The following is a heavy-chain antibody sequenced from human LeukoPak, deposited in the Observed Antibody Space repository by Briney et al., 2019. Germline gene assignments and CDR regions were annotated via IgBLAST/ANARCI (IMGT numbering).Heavy chain of an antibody. J-gene: IGHJ3*02. CDR3: ARERVTISALGGFDI. V-gene: IGHV3-21*04. CDR2: ISSGGDYL. D-gene: IGHD3/OR15-3a*01. Sequence: PGGSLRLSCAASGFTFSSYSMNWVRQAPGKGLEWVSYISSGGDYLYYADSVEGRFTISRDNAKNSLYLEANSLRAEDTAIYYCARERVTISALGGFDIWGQGTMVTVSS. CDR1: GFTFSSYS.